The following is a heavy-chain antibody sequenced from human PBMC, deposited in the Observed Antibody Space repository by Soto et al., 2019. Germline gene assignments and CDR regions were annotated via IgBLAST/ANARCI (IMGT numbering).Heavy chain of an antibody. CDR3: ASGGTTVNRRFDF. D-gene: IGHD4-4*01. J-gene: IGHJ4*02. CDR2: NIPILDTT. V-gene: IGHV1-69*01. CDR1: GGTSSSYA. Sequence: QVQVVQSGAEVKKPGSSVRVSCKASGGTSSSYAITWMRQAPGQGLEWMGGNIPILDTTDDAQKFQGRVTFTADESTSTVYMELSSLTSEDTAVYYCASGGTTVNRRFDFWGQGTLVTVSS.